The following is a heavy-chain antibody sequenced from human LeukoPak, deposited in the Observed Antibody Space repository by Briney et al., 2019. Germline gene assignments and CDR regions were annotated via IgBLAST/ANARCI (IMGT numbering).Heavy chain of an antibody. D-gene: IGHD4-17*01. CDR1: GFTFSSYL. J-gene: IGHJ4*02. V-gene: IGHV3-7*01. Sequence: GSLRLSCAASGFTFSSYLMSWVRQAPGKGLEWVANIKQDGGEKYYVDSVKGRFTISRDNAKNSLYLQMNSLKAEDTAVYYCARTQTMTTVTAYDYWGQGTLVTVSS. CDR3: ARTQTMTTVTAYDY. CDR2: IKQDGGEK.